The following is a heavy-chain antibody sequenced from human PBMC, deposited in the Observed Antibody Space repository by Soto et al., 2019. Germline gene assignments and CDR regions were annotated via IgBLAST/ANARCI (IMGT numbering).Heavy chain of an antibody. V-gene: IGHV1-8*01. CDR3: ARGWEVDTAMEMGY. CDR2: MNPNSGNT. D-gene: IGHD5-18*01. CDR1: GYTFTSYD. J-gene: IGHJ4*02. Sequence: QVQLVQSGAEVKKPGASVKVSCKASGYTFTSYDINWVRQATGQGLEWMGWMNPNSGNTGYAQKLQGRGTMTRNTCISTAYMELSSLRSEDTAVYYCARGWEVDTAMEMGYWGQGTLVTVSS.